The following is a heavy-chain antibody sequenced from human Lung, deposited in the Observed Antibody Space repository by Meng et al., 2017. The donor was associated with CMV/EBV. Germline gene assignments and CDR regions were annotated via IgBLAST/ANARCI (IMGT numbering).Heavy chain of an antibody. CDR2: ISAYNGNT. CDR1: GYTFTSYD. V-gene: IGHV1-18*01. J-gene: IGHJ3*02. D-gene: IGHD2-15*01. Sequence: ASXXVSXKASGYTFTSYDINWVRQATGQGLEWMGWISAYNGNTNYAQKLQGRVTITTDESTSTAYMELSSLRSEDTAVYYCARGSRSGELLTFQFAFDIWXQGTXVTVSS. CDR3: ARGSRSGELLTFQFAFDI.